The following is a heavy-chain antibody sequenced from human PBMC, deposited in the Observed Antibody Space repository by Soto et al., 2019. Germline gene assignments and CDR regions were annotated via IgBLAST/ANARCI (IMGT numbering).Heavy chain of an antibody. D-gene: IGHD1-1*01. CDR2: TRYTSQWYS. Sequence: SQTLSLTCAISGDSVSSKSAAWDWIRQSPSRGFEWLGRTRYTSQWYSEYAVSVRSRITINPDTAKNHFSLQLTSVTPEDAAVYYCVRVDWNDAGSWGQGTLVTVYS. J-gene: IGHJ5*02. V-gene: IGHV6-1*01. CDR1: GDSVSSKSAA. CDR3: VRVDWNDAGS.